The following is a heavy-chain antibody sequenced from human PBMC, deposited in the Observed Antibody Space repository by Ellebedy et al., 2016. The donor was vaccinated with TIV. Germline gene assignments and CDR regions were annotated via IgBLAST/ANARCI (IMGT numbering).Heavy chain of an antibody. J-gene: IGHJ3*02. CDR2: ISSSSYI. CDR3: ARGAGQLVPSRRYAFDI. V-gene: IGHV3-21*01. D-gene: IGHD6-6*01. Sequence: GGSLRLSCAASGFTFSSYAMNWVRQAPGKGLEWVSSISSSSYIYYADSVKGRFTISRDNAKNSLYLQMNSLRAEDTAVYYCARGAGQLVPSRRYAFDIWGQGTMVTVSS. CDR1: GFTFSSYA.